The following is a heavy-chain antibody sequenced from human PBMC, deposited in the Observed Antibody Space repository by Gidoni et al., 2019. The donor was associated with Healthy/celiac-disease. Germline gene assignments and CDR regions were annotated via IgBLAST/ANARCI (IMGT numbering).Heavy chain of an antibody. J-gene: IGHJ4*02. CDR2: IIPICGTA. D-gene: IGHD3-22*01. CDR3: AREVGMIVPGSFDY. V-gene: IGHV1-69*06. Sequence: QVQLVQSGAEVKKPGSSVTVSCKASGGTFSSYAIRWVRQAPGQGLEWMGGIIPICGTANYEQKLQGRVTSTADKSTSTAYMELRSLRSEDTAVYYCAREVGMIVPGSFDYWGQGTLVTVSS. CDR1: GGTFSSYA.